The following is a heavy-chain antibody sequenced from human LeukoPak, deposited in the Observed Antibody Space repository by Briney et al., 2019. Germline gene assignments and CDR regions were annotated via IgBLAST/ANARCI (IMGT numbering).Heavy chain of an antibody. J-gene: IGHJ4*02. D-gene: IGHD6-13*01. Sequence: SVKVSCKASGGTFSSYAISWVRQAPGQGLKWMGRIIPIFGTANYAQKFQGRVTITTDESTSTAYMELSSLRSEDTAVYYCARAPAYSSSWPFDYWGQGTLVTVSS. CDR1: GGTFSSYA. V-gene: IGHV1-69*05. CDR3: ARAPAYSSSWPFDY. CDR2: IIPIFGTA.